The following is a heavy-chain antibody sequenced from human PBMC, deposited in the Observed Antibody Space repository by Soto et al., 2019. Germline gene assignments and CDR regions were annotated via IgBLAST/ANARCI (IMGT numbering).Heavy chain of an antibody. J-gene: IGHJ4*02. V-gene: IGHV4-59*01. CDR2: INYSGIT. CDR1: GGSISTYY. CDR3: ARGRRDRHPGSSL. Sequence: PSETLSLTCTVSGGSISTYYWSWIRQPPGKGLEWIGYINYSGITNYSPSLKSRVTISLDMSKSQLSLRLNSVIPADTAVYYCARGRRDRHPGSSLWGQGTLVTVSS. D-gene: IGHD3-10*01.